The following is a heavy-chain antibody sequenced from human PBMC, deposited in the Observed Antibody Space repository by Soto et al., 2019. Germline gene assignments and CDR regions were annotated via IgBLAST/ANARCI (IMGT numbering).Heavy chain of an antibody. CDR3: ARVRVPYYYGMDV. CDR1: GDSITRVDYY. CDR2: IYCSGST. Sequence: QVQLQESGPGLVKPSPTLSLTCTVAGDSITRVDYYWSWIRQPPGKGLEWIGYIYCSGSTYYNPSLKSRVTITVDTSKNQFSLKLTSVTAADAAVYFCARVRVPYYYGMDVWGQGTTVTVSS. V-gene: IGHV4-30-4*01. J-gene: IGHJ6*02. D-gene: IGHD3-10*01.